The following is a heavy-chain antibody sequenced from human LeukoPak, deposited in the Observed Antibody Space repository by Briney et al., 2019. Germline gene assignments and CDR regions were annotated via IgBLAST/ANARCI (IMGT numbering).Heavy chain of an antibody. Sequence: PGGSLRLSCAASGFTFSSYSMNWVRQAPGKGLEWVSSISSSSSYIYYADSVKGRFTISRDNSKNTLYLQMNSLRAEDTAVYYCARDRAGVPAAPGDYWGQGTLVTVSS. D-gene: IGHD2-2*01. V-gene: IGHV3-21*01. CDR1: GFTFSSYS. CDR2: ISSSSSYI. CDR3: ARDRAGVPAAPGDY. J-gene: IGHJ4*02.